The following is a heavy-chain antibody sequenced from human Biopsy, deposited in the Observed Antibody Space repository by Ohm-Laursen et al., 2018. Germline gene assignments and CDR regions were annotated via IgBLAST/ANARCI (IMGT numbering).Heavy chain of an antibody. CDR2: IIVVSGLV. J-gene: IGHJ4*02. Sequence: SVKVSCKASGGTFSNYAISWVRQAPGEGLEWMGGIIVVSGLVNYAPKFQGRVSITADKSTTTAYMELSNLKSEDTAVYYCATPFQYYDSWGGYPPFDHWGQGTLVTVSS. CDR1: GGTFSNYA. D-gene: IGHD3-3*01. V-gene: IGHV1-69*10. CDR3: ATPFQYYDSWGGYPPFDH.